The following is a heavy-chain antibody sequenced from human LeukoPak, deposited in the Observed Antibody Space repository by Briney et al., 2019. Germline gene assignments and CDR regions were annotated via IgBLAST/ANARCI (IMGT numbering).Heavy chain of an antibody. Sequence: PGGSLRLSCAASGFTFSSYWMHWVRQAPGKGLEWVATIKRDGSEKYYVDSVKGRFTISRDNAKNSLYLQMNSLRAEDTAVYYCASDRNWAFDYWGQGTLVAVSS. D-gene: IGHD7-27*01. CDR2: IKRDGSEK. CDR1: GFTFSSYW. CDR3: ASDRNWAFDY. J-gene: IGHJ4*02. V-gene: IGHV3-7*01.